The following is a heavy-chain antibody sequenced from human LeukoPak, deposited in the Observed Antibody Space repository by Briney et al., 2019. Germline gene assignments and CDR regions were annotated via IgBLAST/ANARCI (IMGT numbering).Heavy chain of an antibody. J-gene: IGHJ3*02. V-gene: IGHV3-7*01. CDR2: IKQSRNET. Sequence: GGSLRLSCAGTGFSFGDSWMSWVRQAPGKGLEWVASIKQSRNETYYVESVQGRFIISRDTAKNSLFLQMNSLRAEDTAVYYCARGLVNYDFWGEDIWGQGTMVTVSS. CDR3: ARGLVNYDFWGEDI. CDR1: GFSFGDSW. D-gene: IGHD3-3*01.